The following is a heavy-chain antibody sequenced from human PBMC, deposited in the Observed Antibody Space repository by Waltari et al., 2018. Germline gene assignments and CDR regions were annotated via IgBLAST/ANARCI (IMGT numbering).Heavy chain of an antibody. CDR2: IYGSGSST. J-gene: IGHJ4*02. D-gene: IGHD5-12*01. V-gene: IGHV4-59*12. CDR1: GGSISSSY. CDR3: ARGGGSLDV. Sequence: QLQLQESGPGLVKPPETLSLTCAVSGGSISSSYWSWIRQPPGKGLEWIGYIYGSGSSTNYNPSLKSRVTLSVDTSKNQFSLKLSSVTAADTAVYYCARGGGSLDVWGRGVLVTVSS.